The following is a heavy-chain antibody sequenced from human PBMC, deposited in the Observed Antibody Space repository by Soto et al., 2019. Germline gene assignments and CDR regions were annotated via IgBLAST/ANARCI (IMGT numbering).Heavy chain of an antibody. D-gene: IGHD3-3*01. Sequence: EVQLLESGGGLVQPGGSLRLSCAASGFTFSSYAMSWVRQAPGKGLEWVSAIRGSGGSTYYADSVKGRYTISRDNSKNTLYMQKKSLRAEDTAVNYLAKEQGDYDFWSGHMMGAFDPWGQGTLVTVSS. V-gene: IGHV3-23*01. J-gene: IGHJ5*02. CDR1: GFTFSSYA. CDR3: AKEQGDYDFWSGHMMGAFDP. CDR2: IRGSGGST.